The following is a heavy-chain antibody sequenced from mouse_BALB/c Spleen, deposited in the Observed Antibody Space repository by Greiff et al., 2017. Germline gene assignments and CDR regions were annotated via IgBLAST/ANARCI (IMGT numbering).Heavy chain of an antibody. V-gene: IGHV1S137*01. CDR3: ARSGDYGNYYFDY. Sequence: QVQLKESGAELVRPGVSVKISCKGSGYTFTDYAMHWVKQSHAKSLEWIGVISTYYGDASYNQKFKGKATMTVDKSSSTAYMELARLTSEDSAIYYCARSGDYGNYYFDYWGQGTTLTVSS. CDR1: GYTFTDYA. J-gene: IGHJ2*01. D-gene: IGHD2-1*01. CDR2: ISTYYGDA.